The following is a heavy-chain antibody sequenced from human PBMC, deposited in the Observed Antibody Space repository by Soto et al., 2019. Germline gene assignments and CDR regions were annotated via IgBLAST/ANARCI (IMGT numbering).Heavy chain of an antibody. V-gene: IGHV3-23*01. Sequence: EVQLLESGGGLVQPGGSLRLSCAASGFTFSSYAMSWVRQAPGKGLEWVSSISGSGGSTYYADSVKGRFTISRDNSKKTVYLQMNSLRAEDTAVHYCAKVARIVVVPAAIKDAIDIWGQGTMVTVSS. CDR1: GFTFSSYA. D-gene: IGHD2-2*01. CDR3: AKVARIVVVPAAIKDAIDI. CDR2: ISGSGGST. J-gene: IGHJ3*02.